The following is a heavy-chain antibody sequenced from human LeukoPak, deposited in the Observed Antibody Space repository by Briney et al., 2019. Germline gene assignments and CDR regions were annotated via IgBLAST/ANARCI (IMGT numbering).Heavy chain of an antibody. CDR1: GFTFSTYG. CDR3: ARASGPFDY. V-gene: IGHV3-33*01. CDR2: IWYDGSNK. J-gene: IGHJ4*02. Sequence: GGSLRLSCVASGFTFSTYGIHWVRQAPGKGLEWVAVIWYDGSNKFYADSVKGRFTVSRDNSKNTLYLQMNSLRAEDTAVYFCARASGPFDYWGQGTLVTVSS.